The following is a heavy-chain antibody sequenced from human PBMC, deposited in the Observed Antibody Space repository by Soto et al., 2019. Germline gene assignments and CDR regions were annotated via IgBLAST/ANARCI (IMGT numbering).Heavy chain of an antibody. CDR1: GGSISSYY. Sequence: SETLSLTCTVSGGSISSYYWSWIRQPPGKGLEWIGYIYYSGSTNYNPSLKSRVTISVDTSKNQFSLKLSSVTAADTAVYYCAREPLWFGGLLHGMDVWGQGTTVTVSS. CDR2: IYYSGST. J-gene: IGHJ6*02. CDR3: AREPLWFGGLLHGMDV. D-gene: IGHD3-10*01. V-gene: IGHV4-59*01.